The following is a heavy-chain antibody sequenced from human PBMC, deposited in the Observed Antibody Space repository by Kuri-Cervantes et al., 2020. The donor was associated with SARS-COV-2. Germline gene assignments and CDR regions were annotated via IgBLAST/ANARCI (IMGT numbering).Heavy chain of an antibody. CDR1: GGTFSRYA. CDR2: IIPIFGTA. CDR3: ARDSFRWMGANSGQQLWHKNYYYYGMDV. Sequence: SVKVSCKASGGTFSRYAISLVRQAPGQGLEWMGGIIPIFGTANYAQKFQGRVTITADKSTSTAYMELSSLRSEDTAVYYCARDSFRWMGANSGQQLWHKNYYYYGMDVWGQGTMVTVSS. D-gene: IGHD5-18*01. V-gene: IGHV1-69*06. J-gene: IGHJ6*02.